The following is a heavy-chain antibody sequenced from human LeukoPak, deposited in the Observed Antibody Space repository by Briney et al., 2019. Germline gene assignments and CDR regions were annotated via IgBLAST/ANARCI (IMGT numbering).Heavy chain of an antibody. D-gene: IGHD1-26*01. CDR1: GFTVASKY. Sequence: GGSLILSCAASGFTVASKYMNWVRQAPGKGLEWVSAISGSGGSTYYADSVKGRFTISRDNSKNTLYLQMNSLRAEDTAVYYCAKEKEWELQYYFDYWGQGTLVTVSS. CDR3: AKEKEWELQYYFDY. J-gene: IGHJ4*02. V-gene: IGHV3-23*01. CDR2: ISGSGGST.